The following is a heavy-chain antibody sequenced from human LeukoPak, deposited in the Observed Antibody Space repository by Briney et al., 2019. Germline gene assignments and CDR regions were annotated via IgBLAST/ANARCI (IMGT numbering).Heavy chain of an antibody. Sequence: GRSLRLSCAASGFTFSSYAMHWVRQAPGKGLEWVAVISYDGSNKYYADSVKGRFTISRDNSKNTLYLQMNSLKASDTAMYYCAALGEEEYFDYWGQGTLVTVSS. J-gene: IGHJ4*02. D-gene: IGHD3-10*01. CDR1: GFTFSSYA. V-gene: IGHV3-30*04. CDR3: AALGEEEYFDY. CDR2: ISYDGSNK.